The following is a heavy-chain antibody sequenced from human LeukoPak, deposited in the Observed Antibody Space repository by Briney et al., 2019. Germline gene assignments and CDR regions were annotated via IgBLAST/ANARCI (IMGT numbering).Heavy chain of an antibody. Sequence: ASVKVSCKASGYTFTGYYMHWVRQAPGQGLEWMGWINPNSGGTNYAQKFQGRVTMTRDTSISTAYMELSRLRSDDTAVYYCARERVVTANQKGPFDYWGQGTLVTVSS. V-gene: IGHV1-2*02. CDR2: INPNSGGT. J-gene: IGHJ4*02. CDR3: ARERVVTANQKGPFDY. D-gene: IGHD2-21*02. CDR1: GYTFTGYY.